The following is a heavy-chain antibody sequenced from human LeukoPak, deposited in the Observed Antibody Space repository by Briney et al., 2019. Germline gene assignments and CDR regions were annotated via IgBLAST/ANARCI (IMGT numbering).Heavy chain of an antibody. V-gene: IGHV3-66*02. CDR3: ARGPYTTMVDDY. Sequence: GGALKLSXAASGFIVRSNYMNWVRQASGKGLEGVPIIYSGGTTSYAGSVKGRFTISRDNSKHTLYLQMNSMRAEDTAIYYCARGPYTTMVDDYWGQGTLVTVSS. CDR2: IYSGGTT. J-gene: IGHJ4*02. CDR1: GFIVRSNY. D-gene: IGHD5-18*01.